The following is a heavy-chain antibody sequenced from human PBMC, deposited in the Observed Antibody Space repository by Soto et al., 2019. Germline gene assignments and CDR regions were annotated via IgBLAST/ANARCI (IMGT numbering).Heavy chain of an antibody. J-gene: IGHJ3*02. D-gene: IGHD3-10*01. CDR2: IIPIFGTA. CDR3: ARERTYYYGSGSYYNDESYAFDI. CDR1: GGTFSSYA. Sequence: GDSVKVSCKASGGTFSSYAISWVRQAPGQGLEWMGGIIPIFGTANYAQKFQGRVTITADKSTSTAYMELSSLRSDDTAVYYCARERTYYYGSGSYYNDESYAFDIWGQGTMVTVSS. V-gene: IGHV1-69*06.